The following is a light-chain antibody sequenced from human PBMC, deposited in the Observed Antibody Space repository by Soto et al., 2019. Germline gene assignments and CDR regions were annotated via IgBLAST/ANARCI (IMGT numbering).Light chain of an antibody. CDR1: QSVNNNY. CDR2: GAS. V-gene: IGKV3-20*01. Sequence: ENVLTQSPGTLSLSPGERANLSCRASQSVNNNYLAWYQPKRGQAPRLLVYGASTRANGIPDRFSGSVSGTDLTLTISRLEPEDFSVYYCQQYGRSLSFGGGTKVEFK. CDR3: QQYGRSLS. J-gene: IGKJ4*02.